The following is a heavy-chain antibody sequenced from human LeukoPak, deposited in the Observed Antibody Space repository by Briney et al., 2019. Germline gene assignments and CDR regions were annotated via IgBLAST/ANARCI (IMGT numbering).Heavy chain of an antibody. CDR3: AKGGGSSSSPGFY. D-gene: IGHD6-6*01. J-gene: IGHJ4*02. CDR2: INSDGSRT. Sequence: GGSLRLSCAASGFTFSSYWMHWVRQAPGKGLVWVSRINSDGSRTSYADSVKGRFTISRDNAKNTLYLQMNSLRAADTAVYYCAKGGGSSSSPGFYWGQGTRVTVSS. V-gene: IGHV3-74*01. CDR1: GFTFSSYW.